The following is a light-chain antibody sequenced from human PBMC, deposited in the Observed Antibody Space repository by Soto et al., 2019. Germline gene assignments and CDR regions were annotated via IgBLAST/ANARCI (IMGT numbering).Light chain of an antibody. J-gene: IGKJ5*01. V-gene: IGKV1-17*03. Sequence: DIQMTQSPSAMSASVGDRVTITCRASQGIHKYLAWFQQKPGKVPKRLIYGASSLQSGVPSRFSGSGSGTEFPLTISRLQPEDFATYYCLQHNFYPPTFGQGTRLE. CDR3: LQHNFYPPT. CDR2: GAS. CDR1: QGIHKY.